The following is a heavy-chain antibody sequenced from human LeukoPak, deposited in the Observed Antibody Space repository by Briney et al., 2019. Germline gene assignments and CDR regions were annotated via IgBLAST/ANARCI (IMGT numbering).Heavy chain of an antibody. D-gene: IGHD5-12*01. CDR1: GFTFSSYA. J-gene: IGHJ4*02. CDR3: ATYQRDIVAPETPFDY. CDR2: ISGTGNRT. V-gene: IGHV3-23*01. Sequence: PGGSLRLSCAASGFTFSSYAMGWVRQAPGKGLEWVSAISGTGNRTYYADSVKGRFTISRDNSKNTLYLQMNSLRAEDTAVYYCATYQRDIVAPETPFDYWGQGTLVTVSS.